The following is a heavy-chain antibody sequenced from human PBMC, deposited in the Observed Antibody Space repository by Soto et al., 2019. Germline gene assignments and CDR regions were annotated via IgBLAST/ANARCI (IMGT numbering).Heavy chain of an antibody. Sequence: PSETLSLTCTVSGGSISSYYWSWIRQPPGKGLEWIGYIYYSGSTNYNPSLKSRVTISVDTSKNQFSLKLSSVTAADTAVYYCARRSSLRYFDWSYGMDVWGQGTTVTVSS. CDR1: GGSISSYY. V-gene: IGHV4-59*01. D-gene: IGHD3-9*01. CDR3: ARRSSLRYFDWSYGMDV. J-gene: IGHJ6*02. CDR2: IYYSGST.